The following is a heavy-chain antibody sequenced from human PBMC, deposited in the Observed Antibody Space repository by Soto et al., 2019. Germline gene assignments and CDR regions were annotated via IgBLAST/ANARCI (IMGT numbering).Heavy chain of an antibody. D-gene: IGHD6-6*01. CDR3: ARVRIAARTGAYRRNI. CDR1: GGSISSYY. V-gene: IGHV4-4*07. J-gene: IGHJ6*02. CDR2: LYTSGST. Sequence: SDTLSLTCTVSGGSISSYYWSWIRQPAGKGLEWIGRLYTSGSTNYNPSLKSRVTMSVDTSKIQFSLQLSSVTAADTAVYDCARVRIAARTGAYRRNIWGQGTTVTVSS.